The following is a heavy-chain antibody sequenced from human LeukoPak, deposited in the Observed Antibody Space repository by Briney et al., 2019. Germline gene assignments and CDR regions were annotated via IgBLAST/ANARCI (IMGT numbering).Heavy chain of an antibody. CDR2: IYPGDSDT. J-gene: IGHJ5*02. CDR3: ASGGRDCSSTSCPLLP. CDR1: GYSFTSYW. D-gene: IGHD2-2*01. Sequence: GESLKISCKGSGYSFTSYWIGWVRQMPGKGLEWMGLIYPGDSDTRYSPSFQGQVAISADKSISTAYLRWSSLKASDTAMYYCASGGRDCSSTSCPLLPWGQGTLVTVSS. V-gene: IGHV5-51*01.